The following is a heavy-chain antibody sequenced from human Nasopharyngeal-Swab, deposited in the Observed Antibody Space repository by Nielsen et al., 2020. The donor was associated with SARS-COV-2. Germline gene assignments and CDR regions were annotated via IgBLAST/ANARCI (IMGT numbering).Heavy chain of an antibody. CDR1: GFTFSSYG. Sequence: SCAASGFTFSSYGMHWVRQAPGKGLEWVAVISYDGSNKYYADSVKGRFTISRDNSKNTLYLQMNSLRAEDTAVYYCARTETYYYGSGSYYPIDYWGQGTLVTVSS. CDR2: ISYDGSNK. D-gene: IGHD3-10*01. V-gene: IGHV3-30*03. CDR3: ARTETYYYGSGSYYPIDY. J-gene: IGHJ4*02.